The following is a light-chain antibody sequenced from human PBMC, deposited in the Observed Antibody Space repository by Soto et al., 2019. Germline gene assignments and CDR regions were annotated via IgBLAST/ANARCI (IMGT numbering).Light chain of an antibody. CDR2: WAS. Sequence: VMTQSPDSLAVSLGERATINCNSSQSVLYSSNNKNYLAWYQQKPGQPPKLLIYWASTRDSGVPDRFSGGGSGTDCTLTISSLRAADAAVYYCQQYYSTPRTLGQGTRLEIK. CDR1: QSVLYSSNNKNY. J-gene: IGKJ5*01. V-gene: IGKV4-1*01. CDR3: QQYYSTPRT.